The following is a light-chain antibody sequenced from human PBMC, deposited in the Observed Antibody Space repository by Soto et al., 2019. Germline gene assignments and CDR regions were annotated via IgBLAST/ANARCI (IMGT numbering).Light chain of an antibody. J-gene: IGLJ3*02. CDR3: SSYSSKSTPV. CDR1: SGDVGGYNF. CDR2: EVT. V-gene: IGLV2-14*01. Sequence: QSALTQPASVSGSPGQSITISCTSTSGDVGGYNFVSWYQQHPGEGPRLIIYEVTNRPSGVSDRFSGSKSGYTASLTISGLQPDDEADYYCSSYSSKSTPVFGGGTKVTVL.